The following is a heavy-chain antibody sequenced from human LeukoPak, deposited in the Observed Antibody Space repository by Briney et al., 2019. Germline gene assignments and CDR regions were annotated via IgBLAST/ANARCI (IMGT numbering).Heavy chain of an antibody. CDR2: IHHSGRT. J-gene: IGHJ4*02. V-gene: IGHV4-38-2*02. CDR1: GYSISSDYY. Sequence: PSETLSLTCTVSGYSISSDYYWGWIRQPPGKGLEWIGSIHHSGRTYYNPSRKSRVTISVDTSKNQFSLKLSSVTAADTAVYYCARGLPAATLTFDYWGQGTLVTVSS. D-gene: IGHD2-2*01. CDR3: ARGLPAATLTFDY.